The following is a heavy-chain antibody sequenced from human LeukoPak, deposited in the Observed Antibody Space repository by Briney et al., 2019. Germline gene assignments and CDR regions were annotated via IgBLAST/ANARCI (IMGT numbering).Heavy chain of an antibody. CDR1: GYTLTTYD. D-gene: IGHD5-18*01. J-gene: IGHJ2*01. Sequence: ASVKVSCKASGYTLTTYDINWVRQAPGQGLEWMGWMNPNSGKTGYAQKFQDRITITRNTSISTAYMELSSLGSEDTAVYYCAGAGQAGYSYGSLYWYFDLWGRGTLVTVSS. CDR3: AGAGQAGYSYGSLYWYFDL. V-gene: IGHV1-8*01. CDR2: MNPNSGKT.